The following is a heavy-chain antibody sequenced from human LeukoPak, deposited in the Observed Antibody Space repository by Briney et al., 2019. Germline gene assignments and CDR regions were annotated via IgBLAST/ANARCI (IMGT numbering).Heavy chain of an antibody. J-gene: IGHJ6*03. Sequence: ASVKVSCKASGYTFTSYGISWVRQAPGQGLEWMGWISVYNGNTNYAQKLQGRVTMTTDTSTSTAYMDLRSLRSDDTAVYYCARVNYGDYGVYYYYMDVWGKGTTVTVSS. CDR2: ISVYNGNT. D-gene: IGHD4-17*01. CDR1: GYTFTSYG. CDR3: ARVNYGDYGVYYYYMDV. V-gene: IGHV1-18*01.